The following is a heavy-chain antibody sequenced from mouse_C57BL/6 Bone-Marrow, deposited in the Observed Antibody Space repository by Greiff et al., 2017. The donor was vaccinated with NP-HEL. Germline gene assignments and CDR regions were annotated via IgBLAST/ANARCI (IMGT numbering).Heavy chain of an antibody. CDR3: ARGYSNYWFAY. Sequence: VQLQQSGPVLVKPGASVKMSCKASGYTFTDYYMNWVKQSHGKSLEWIGVINPYNGGTSYNQKFKGKATLTVDKSSSTAYMELNSLTSEDSAVYYCARGYSNYWFAYWGQGTLVTVSA. J-gene: IGHJ3*01. D-gene: IGHD2-5*01. CDR2: INPYNGGT. CDR1: GYTFTDYY. V-gene: IGHV1-19*01.